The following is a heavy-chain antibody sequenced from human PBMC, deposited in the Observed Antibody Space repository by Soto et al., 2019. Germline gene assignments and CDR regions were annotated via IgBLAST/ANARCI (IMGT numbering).Heavy chain of an antibody. J-gene: IGHJ5*02. CDR2: ISGSGGST. CDR1: GFTFSSYA. V-gene: IGHV3-23*01. CDR3: AKDTTSDLGDYAPSRYNWFDP. D-gene: IGHD3-16*01. Sequence: EVQLLNSGGGLGQPGGSLRLSCAASGFTFSSYAMSWVRQAPGEGLEWVSTISGSGGSTYYADSVKGRFTISRDNSKNTLYLQTDSLRAEDMAVYYCAKDTTSDLGDYAPSRYNWFDPWGQGTLVTVSS.